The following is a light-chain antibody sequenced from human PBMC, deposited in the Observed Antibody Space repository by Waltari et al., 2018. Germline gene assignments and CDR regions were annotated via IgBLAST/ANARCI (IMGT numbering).Light chain of an antibody. V-gene: IGKV4-1*01. CDR2: WAS. Sequence: DIVMTQSPDSLAVSLCERATINCKSSQSILFSSYNKSFLNWYQQRPGQPPRLLLYWASTRASGVPDRISSSGSRTNFTLNSNGLQTEDVAIYYCQQCYHAPQTLGQGTKVESK. J-gene: IGKJ2*01. CDR1: QSILFSSYNKSF. CDR3: QQCYHAPQT.